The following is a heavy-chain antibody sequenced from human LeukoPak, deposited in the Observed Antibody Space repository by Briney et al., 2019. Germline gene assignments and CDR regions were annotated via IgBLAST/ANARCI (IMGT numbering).Heavy chain of an antibody. CDR2: TYYRSKWYN. CDR3: ARDDSSGYYFAGPTYYFDY. V-gene: IGHV6-1*01. Sequence: SQTLSLTCAISGDSVSSNSAAWNWIRQSPSRGLEWLGRTYYRSKWYNDYAVSVKSRMTINPDTSKNQFSLQLNSVTPEDTAVYYCARDDSSGYYFAGPTYYFDYWGQGTLVTVSS. J-gene: IGHJ4*02. D-gene: IGHD3-22*01. CDR1: GDSVSSNSAA.